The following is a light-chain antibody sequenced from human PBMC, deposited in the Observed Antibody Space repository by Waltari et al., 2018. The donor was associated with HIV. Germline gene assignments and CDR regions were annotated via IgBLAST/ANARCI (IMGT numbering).Light chain of an antibody. Sequence: QSALTQPPSASGSPGQSVTIFCTGTSSDVGGYNYVSWYQQHPDKAPKPIIFEVNKRPSGVPDRFSGSKSGNTASLTVSGLQAEDEADYYCSSYAGSDSPYVFGSGTTVTVL. CDR2: EVN. CDR3: SSYAGSDSPYV. V-gene: IGLV2-8*01. J-gene: IGLJ1*01. CDR1: SSDVGGYNY.